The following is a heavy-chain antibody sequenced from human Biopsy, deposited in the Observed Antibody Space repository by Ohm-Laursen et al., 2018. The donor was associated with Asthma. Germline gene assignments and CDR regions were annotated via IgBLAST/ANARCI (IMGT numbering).Heavy chain of an antibody. CDR1: GGSISSRPSY. CDR3: ARHGPTNCRLDS. V-gene: IGHV4-39*01. Sequence: SETLSLTCIFSGGSISSRPSYWGWLRQPPGKGLEWVASFSASGTSYFNASLKSRVTTSVDMSKNQLSLRLTSVTAADTAVYFCARHGPTNCRLDSWGQGSLVIVSS. J-gene: IGHJ1*01. CDR2: FSASGTS. D-gene: IGHD7-27*01.